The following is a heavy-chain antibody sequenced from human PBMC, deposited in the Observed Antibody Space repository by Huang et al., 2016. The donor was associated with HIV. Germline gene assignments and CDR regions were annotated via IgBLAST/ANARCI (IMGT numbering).Heavy chain of an antibody. CDR2: IREDSGHK. CDR3: ARDPFIKAFDI. V-gene: IGHV3-7*01. CDR1: DFDFSSYW. Sequence: EVQLVESGGGLVQPGGSLRLSCAASDFDFSSYWMMWLRQVSVKGLEWVASIREDSGHKEYLDSVKGRVIISRDNPKKSLYLQMNNLRAEDAAVYYCARDPFIKAFDIWGQGTLVTVSS. J-gene: IGHJ3*02.